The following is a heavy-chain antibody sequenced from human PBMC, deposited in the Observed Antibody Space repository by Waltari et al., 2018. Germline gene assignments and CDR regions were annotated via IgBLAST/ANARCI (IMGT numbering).Heavy chain of an antibody. Sequence: QVQLVESGGGVVQPGRSLRLSCAASGFTFSSYAMHWVRQAPGKGLEWVAVISYDGSNKYYADSVKGRFTISRDNSKNTLYLQMNSLRAEDTAVYYCAKAAIRFSHMDVWGKGTTVTVSS. V-gene: IGHV3-30-3*01. CDR3: AKAAIRFSHMDV. J-gene: IGHJ6*03. D-gene: IGHD3-3*01. CDR1: GFTFSSYA. CDR2: ISYDGSNK.